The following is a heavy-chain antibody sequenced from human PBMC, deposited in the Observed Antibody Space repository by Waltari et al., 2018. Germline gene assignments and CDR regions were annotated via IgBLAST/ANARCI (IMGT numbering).Heavy chain of an antibody. D-gene: IGHD3-22*01. V-gene: IGHV1-69*04. Sequence: QVQLVQSGAEVKKPGSSVKVFCKASGGTFSSYDISWVRQAPGQGLEWMGRIIPILGIANYAQKFQGRVTITADESTSTAYMELSSLRSEDTAVYYCARAYYDSNFDYWGQGTLVTVSS. CDR2: IIPILGIA. J-gene: IGHJ4*02. CDR3: ARAYYDSNFDY. CDR1: GGTFSSYD.